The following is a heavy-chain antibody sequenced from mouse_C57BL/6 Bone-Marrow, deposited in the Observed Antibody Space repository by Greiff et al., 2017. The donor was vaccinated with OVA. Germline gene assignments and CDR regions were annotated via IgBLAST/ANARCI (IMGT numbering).Heavy chain of an antibody. V-gene: IGHV14-4*01. CDR1: GFNIKDDY. J-gene: IGHJ4*01. CDR3: TTGPHYYAMDY. CDR2: IDPENGDT. Sequence: DVQLVESGAELVRPGASVKLSCTASGFNIKDDYMHWVKQRPEQGLEWIGWIDPENGDTEYASKFQGKATITADTASNTAYLQLSSLTSEDTAVYYCTTGPHYYAMDYWGQGTSVTVSS.